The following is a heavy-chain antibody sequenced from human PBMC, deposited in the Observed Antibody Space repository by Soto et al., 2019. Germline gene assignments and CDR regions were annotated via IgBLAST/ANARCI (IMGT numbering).Heavy chain of an antibody. CDR3: ARVDYYDSSGDYGY. V-gene: IGHV1-18*04. CDR1: GYTFTIYG. Sequence: QVQLVQSGAEVKKPGASVKVSCKASGYTFTIYGISWVRQAPGQGLEWMGWISGYNGNTDYAQNLQDRVTLTTDAPTSSVYMALRSLRSDDTAVYYCARVDYYDSSGDYGYWGLGTLVTVSS. D-gene: IGHD3-22*01. CDR2: ISGYNGNT. J-gene: IGHJ4*02.